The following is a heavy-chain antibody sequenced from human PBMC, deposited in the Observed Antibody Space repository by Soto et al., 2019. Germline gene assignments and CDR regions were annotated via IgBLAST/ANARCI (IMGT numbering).Heavy chain of an antibody. V-gene: IGHV3-23*01. CDR3: AKGRGGSGSLTPRVDF. J-gene: IGHJ4*02. D-gene: IGHD3-10*01. CDR2: ISGGGDTT. CDR1: GFTFNNYA. Sequence: EVPLLESGGGLVQPGGSLRLSCAASGFTFNNYAMSWVRQAPGTGLEWVSAISGGGDTTSYADSEKGRFTVARDGSKNTLYLQMNSLRAEDTAVYYCAKGRGGSGSLTPRVDFWGQGTLVTVSS.